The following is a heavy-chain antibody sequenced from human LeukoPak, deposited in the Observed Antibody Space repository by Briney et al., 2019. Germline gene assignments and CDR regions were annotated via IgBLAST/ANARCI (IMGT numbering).Heavy chain of an antibody. CDR3: VQTTGWPGFDF. D-gene: IGHD5-12*01. V-gene: IGHV4-4*09. CDR1: GVSISRFY. J-gene: IGHJ4*02. Sequence: SDTLSLVCTTSGVSISRFYWNWVRQPPGKGLEWIGNIYNGVPTFFNPSLKRRVTISVETSKGQFSLHLASVTAEDTAVYYCVQTTGWPGFDFWGQGILVTVSS. CDR2: IYNGVPT.